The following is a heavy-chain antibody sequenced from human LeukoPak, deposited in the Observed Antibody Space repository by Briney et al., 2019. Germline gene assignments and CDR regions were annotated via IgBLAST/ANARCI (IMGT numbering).Heavy chain of an antibody. CDR2: IYTSGST. J-gene: IGHJ5*02. V-gene: IGHV4-4*07. CDR3: ARDLIDYGDYDRPSNWFDP. CDR1: GGSISSYY. Sequence: SETLSLTCTASGGSISSYYWSWIRQPAGKGLEWIGRIYTSGSTNYNPSLKGRVTMSVDTSKNQFSLKLSSVTAADTAVYYCARDLIDYGDYDRPSNWFDPWGQGTLVTVSS. D-gene: IGHD4-17*01.